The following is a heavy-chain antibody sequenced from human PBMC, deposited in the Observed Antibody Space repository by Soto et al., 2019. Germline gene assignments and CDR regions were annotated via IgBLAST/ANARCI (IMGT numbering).Heavy chain of an antibody. CDR2: ISYDGSNK. CDR3: AKVGTPYYYYYGMDV. Sequence: QVQLVESGGGVVQPGRSLRLSCAASGFTFSSYGMHWVRQAPGKGLEWVAVISYDGSNKYYADSVKSRFTISRDNSKNTLYLQMNSLRAEDTAVYYCAKVGTPYYYYYGMDVWGQGTTVTVSS. D-gene: IGHD7-27*01. CDR1: GFTFSSYG. J-gene: IGHJ6*02. V-gene: IGHV3-30*18.